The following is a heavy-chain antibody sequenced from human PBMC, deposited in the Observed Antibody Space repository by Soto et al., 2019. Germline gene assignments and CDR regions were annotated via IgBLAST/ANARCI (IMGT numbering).Heavy chain of an antibody. J-gene: IGHJ3*02. CDR2: ISYDGSNK. D-gene: IGHD6-13*01. V-gene: IGHV3-30*18. CDR1: GFTFSSYG. CDR3: AKVEVAAADTVFDI. Sequence: AGSLRLSCAASGFTFSSYGMHWVRQAPGKGLEWVAVISYDGSNKYYADSVKGRFTISRDNSKNTLYLQMNSLRAEDTAVYYCAKVEVAAADTVFDIWGQGTMVTVSS.